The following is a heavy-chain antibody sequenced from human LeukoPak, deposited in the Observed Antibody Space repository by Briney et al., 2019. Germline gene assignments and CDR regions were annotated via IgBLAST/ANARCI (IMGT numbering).Heavy chain of an antibody. CDR3: ARVVDGYIPYDY. D-gene: IGHD5-24*01. CDR2: INPNSGGT. J-gene: IGHJ4*02. V-gene: IGHV1-2*02. CDR1: GYTFTVYY. Sequence: ASVKVSCKASGYTFTVYYMHWVRQAPGQGLEWMGWINPNSGGTNYAQKFQGRVTMTRDTSISTAYMELSRLRSDDTAVYYCARVVDGYIPYDYWGQGTLVTVSS.